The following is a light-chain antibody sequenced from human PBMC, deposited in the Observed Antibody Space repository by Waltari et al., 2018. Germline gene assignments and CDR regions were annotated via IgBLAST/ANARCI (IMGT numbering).Light chain of an antibody. CDR2: KAS. CDR1: QSVNRW. J-gene: IGKJ1*01. V-gene: IGKV1-5*03. CDR3: QQYEAFPVT. Sequence: DIQMTQSPSTLSASVGDRVTITCRASQSVNRWLAWYKKKPGKAPKLLISKASALQNGVAPRFSGGGSGTEFTLTISNLQPDDSSTYYCQQYEAFPVTFGHGTKVEIK.